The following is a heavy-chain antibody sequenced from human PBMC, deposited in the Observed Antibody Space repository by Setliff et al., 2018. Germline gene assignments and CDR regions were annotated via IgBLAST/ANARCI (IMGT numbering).Heavy chain of an antibody. CDR1: GGSISSGGYY. J-gene: IGHJ4*02. V-gene: IGHV4-61*09. D-gene: IGHD6-13*01. Sequence: PSETLSLTCTVSGGSISSGGYYWSWIRQHPGKGLEWIGHIYTSWSSNYNPSLKSRVTMSIDKSKNQFSLNLRSVTAADTAVYYCARLGGGTAAVLYLDYWGQGALVTVSS. CDR2: IYTSWSS. CDR3: ARLGGGTAAVLYLDY.